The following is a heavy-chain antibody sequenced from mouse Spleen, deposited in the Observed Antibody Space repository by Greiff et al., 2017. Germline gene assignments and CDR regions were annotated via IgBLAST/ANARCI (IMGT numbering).Heavy chain of an antibody. CDR2: IWSGGST. D-gene: IGHD2-5*01. CDR3: ARNWGSNWKMGAMDY. CDR1: GFSLTSYG. J-gene: IGHJ4*01. Sequence: QVQLKESGPGLVQPSQSLSITCTVSGFSLTSYGVHWVRQSPGKGLEWLGVIWSGGSTDYNAAFISRLSISKDNSKSQVFFKMNSLQADDTAIYYCARNWGSNWKMGAMDYWGQGTSVTVSS. V-gene: IGHV2-2*01.